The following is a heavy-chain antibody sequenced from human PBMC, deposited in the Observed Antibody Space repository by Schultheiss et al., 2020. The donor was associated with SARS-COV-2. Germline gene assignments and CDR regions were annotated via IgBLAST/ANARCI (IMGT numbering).Heavy chain of an antibody. J-gene: IGHJ4*02. CDR1: GGSFSGYY. CDR2: IYTSGST. CDR3: ARSGSGYPSFDY. D-gene: IGHD3-22*01. V-gene: IGHV4-59*10. Sequence: SQTLSLTCAVYGGSFSGYYWSWIRQPAGKGLEWIGRIYTSGSTNYNPSLKSRVTISVDTSKNQFSLKLSSVTAADTAVYYCARSGSGYPSFDYWGQGTLVTVSS.